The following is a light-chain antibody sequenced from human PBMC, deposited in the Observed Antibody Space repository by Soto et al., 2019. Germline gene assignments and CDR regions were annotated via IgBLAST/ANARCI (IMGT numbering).Light chain of an antibody. J-gene: IGLJ3*02. V-gene: IGLV4-69*01. CDR3: QTWGAGIRV. CDR2: LNSDGSQ. Sequence: QLVVTQSPSASASLEASVRLTCTLSSGHSSSAIAWHQQRPEKGPRFLMRLNSDGSQSKGDGIPDRFSGSSSGAERYLTISSLQSEDEADYYCQTWGAGIRVFGGGTKLTVL. CDR1: SGHSSSA.